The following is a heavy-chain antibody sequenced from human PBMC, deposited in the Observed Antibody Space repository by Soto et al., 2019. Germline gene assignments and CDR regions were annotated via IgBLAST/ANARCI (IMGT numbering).Heavy chain of an antibody. D-gene: IGHD2-2*01. J-gene: IGHJ5*02. CDR2: IYYSGST. CDR3: ARIIVVVPAATRIWFDP. CDR1: GGSISSGGYY. V-gene: IGHV4-31*03. Sequence: QVQLQESGPGLVKPSQTLSLTCTVSGGSISSGGYYWSWIRQHPGKGLECIGYIYYSGSTYYNPSLKSRVTISVDTSKNQFSLKLSSVTAADTAVYYCARIIVVVPAATRIWFDPWGQGTLVTVSS.